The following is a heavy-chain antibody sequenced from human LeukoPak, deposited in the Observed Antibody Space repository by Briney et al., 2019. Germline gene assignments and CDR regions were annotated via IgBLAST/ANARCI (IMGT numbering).Heavy chain of an antibody. CDR3: ARSDGYGLVGI. Sequence: SETLSLTCRVSGASINSGSNYWGWIRQPPGKTLEWIGSIYSSGSTYYNPSLKSRVIIMIDTPKNHFSLTPSSVTAADTAVYYCARSDGYGLVGIWGQGTMVTVSP. J-gene: IGHJ3*02. CDR2: IYSSGST. V-gene: IGHV4-39*07. D-gene: IGHD3-10*01. CDR1: GASINSGSNY.